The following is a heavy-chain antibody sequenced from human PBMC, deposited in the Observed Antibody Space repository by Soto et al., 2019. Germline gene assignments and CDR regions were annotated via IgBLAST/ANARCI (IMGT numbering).Heavy chain of an antibody. D-gene: IGHD3-10*01. J-gene: IGHJ4*02. V-gene: IGHV3-9*01. Sequence: VQLVESGGGSVQPGRSLRLSCAASGFTFDDYPMHWVRQVPGKGLEWVSGISWNSGTIEYADSVKGRFTTFRDNAKNSLYLQMNSLRAEDTALYYCAKVRDVLLWFGDFDYWGQGILVTVSS. CDR3: AKVRDVLLWFGDFDY. CDR2: ISWNSGTI. CDR1: GFTFDDYP.